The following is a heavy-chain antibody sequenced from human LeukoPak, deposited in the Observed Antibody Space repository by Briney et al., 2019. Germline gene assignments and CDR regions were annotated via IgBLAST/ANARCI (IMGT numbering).Heavy chain of an antibody. CDR1: GDSVSSNSAT. CDR3: SGDLGGDGGYSYGMVDY. V-gene: IGHV6-1*01. Sequence: SQTLSLTCAISGDSVSSNSATWNWIRQSPSRGLEWLGRTYYRSKWYNDYAESVKSRITINPDTSKNQFSLQLNSVTPEDAAVYYCSGDLGGDGGYSYGMVDYWGQGTVVTVSA. CDR2: TYYRSKWYN. J-gene: IGHJ4*02. D-gene: IGHD5-18*01.